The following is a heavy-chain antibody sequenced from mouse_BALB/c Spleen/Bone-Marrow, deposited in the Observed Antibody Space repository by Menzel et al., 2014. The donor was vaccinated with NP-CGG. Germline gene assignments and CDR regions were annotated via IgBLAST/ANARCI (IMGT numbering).Heavy chain of an antibody. CDR1: GFTFSSYA. J-gene: IGHJ4*01. Sequence: EVQGVESGGGLVKPGGSLKLSCAASGFTFSSYAMSWVRQTPGKRLEWVASISSGSSTYYPDCVNGRFTISRDNARNILYLQISSLRSEDTAMYYCARGRARGYTMDYWGQGTSVTVSS. CDR3: ARGRARGYTMDY. V-gene: IGHV5-6-5*01. CDR2: ISSGSST. D-gene: IGHD3-1*01.